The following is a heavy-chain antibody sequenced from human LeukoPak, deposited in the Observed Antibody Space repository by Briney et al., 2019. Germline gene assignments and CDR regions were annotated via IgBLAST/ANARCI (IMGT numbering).Heavy chain of an antibody. D-gene: IGHD6-19*01. J-gene: IGHJ5*02. Sequence: GGSLRLSCAASGFTFSTSTMNWVRQAPGKGLEWVSSISISNDYIYYADSVKGRFTISRDNAKNSLYLQMNSLRAEDTAVYYCVRIPNSAGFPNWFDPWGQGTLVTVSS. CDR1: GFTFSTST. CDR3: VRIPNSAGFPNWFDP. CDR2: ISISNDYI. V-gene: IGHV3-21*01.